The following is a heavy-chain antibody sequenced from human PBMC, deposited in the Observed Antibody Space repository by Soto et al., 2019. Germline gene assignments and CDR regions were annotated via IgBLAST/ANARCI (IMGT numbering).Heavy chain of an antibody. CDR2: SRNRGNSYTT. CDR1: GFTFSDHY. J-gene: IGHJ4*02. CDR3: AKTTYGSGSYYFDS. V-gene: IGHV3-72*01. Sequence: EVQLVESGGGLVQPGGSLRLSCAASGFTFSDHYMDWVRQAPGKGLEWVGRSRNRGNSYTTEYVASVKGRFIISRDASNNLVYLQMNSPETEDTAVYFCAKTTYGSGSYYFDSWGQGTLVTVSS. D-gene: IGHD3-10*01.